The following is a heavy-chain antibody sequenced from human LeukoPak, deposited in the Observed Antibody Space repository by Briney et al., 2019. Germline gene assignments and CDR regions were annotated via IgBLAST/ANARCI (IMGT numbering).Heavy chain of an antibody. CDR1: GGSISSSSYY. CDR2: IYYSGST. V-gene: IGHV4-39*01. Sequence: SETLSLTCTVSGGSISSSSYYWGWIRQPPGKGLEWIGSIYYSGSTYYNPSLKSRVTISVDTSKNQFSLKLSSVTAADTAVYYCASRYCSGGSCYLYYFDYWGQGTLVTVSS. CDR3: ASRYCSGGSCYLYYFDY. D-gene: IGHD2-15*01. J-gene: IGHJ4*02.